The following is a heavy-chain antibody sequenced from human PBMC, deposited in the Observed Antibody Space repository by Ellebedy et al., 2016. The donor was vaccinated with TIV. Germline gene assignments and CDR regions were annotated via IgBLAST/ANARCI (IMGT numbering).Heavy chain of an antibody. CDR1: GGSLSSYY. D-gene: IGHD6-13*01. V-gene: IGHV4-34*01. J-gene: IGHJ5*02. CDR3: ARGPVIAAATTVYNWFDP. Sequence: MPSETLSLTCTVSGGSLSSYYWSWIRPPPGKVLEWIGEINHSGSTNYNPSLKSRVTISVDTSKNQISLKLSSVTAAETAVYYCARGPVIAAATTVYNWFDPWGQGTLVTVSS. CDR2: INHSGST.